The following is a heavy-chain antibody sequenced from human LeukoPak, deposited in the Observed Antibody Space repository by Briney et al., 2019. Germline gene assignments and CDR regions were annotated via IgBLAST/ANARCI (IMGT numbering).Heavy chain of an antibody. CDR1: GYTFTGYY. V-gene: IGHV1-2*02. J-gene: IGHJ4*02. Sequence: ASVKVSCKASGYTFTGYYMHWVRQAPGQGLEWMGWINPNSGGTNYAQKFQGRVTMTRDTSISTAYMELSKLRSDDTAVYYCARALGSVRRSFDYWGQGTLVTVSS. CDR2: INPNSGGT. CDR3: ARALGSVRRSFDY. D-gene: IGHD3-10*01.